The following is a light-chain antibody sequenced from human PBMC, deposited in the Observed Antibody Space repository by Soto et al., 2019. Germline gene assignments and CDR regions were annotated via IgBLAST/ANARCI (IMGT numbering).Light chain of an antibody. CDR3: YSYAGSNSV. CDR1: SSDVGGYNY. Sequence: QSVLTQPPSASGSPGQSVPISCTGSSSDVGGYNYVSWYQQHPAKAATLMIYEGTKRPSRVPDRFSGSKSGNTASLTVSGLLAEDEADYYCYSYAGSNSVFGTGTKVTVL. V-gene: IGLV2-8*01. CDR2: EGT. J-gene: IGLJ1*01.